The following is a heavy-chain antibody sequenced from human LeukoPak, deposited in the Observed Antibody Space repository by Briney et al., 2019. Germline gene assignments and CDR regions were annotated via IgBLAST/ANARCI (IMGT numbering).Heavy chain of an antibody. CDR2: VSGSGGST. Sequence: GGSLRLSCVGSGFIFNSYAMTWVRQAPGKGLEWLSGVSGSGGSTFYADSVKGRFTISRDNSKNTLYLQMNSLRAEDTAVYYCARVHSSGLDYWGQGTLVTVSS. CDR1: GFIFNSYA. V-gene: IGHV3-23*01. CDR3: ARVHSSGLDY. J-gene: IGHJ4*02. D-gene: IGHD6-19*01.